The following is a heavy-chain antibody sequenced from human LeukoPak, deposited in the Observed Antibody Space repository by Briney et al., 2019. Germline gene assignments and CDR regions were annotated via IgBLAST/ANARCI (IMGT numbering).Heavy chain of an antibody. J-gene: IGHJ4*02. V-gene: IGHV4-59*12. CDR3: ARSRRSFDY. CDR2: IYYSGST. CDR1: GGSISSYY. Sequence: SETLSLTCTVSGGSISSYYWSWIRQPPGKGLEWIGYIYYSGSTYYNPSLKSRVTISVDTSKNQFSLKLSSVTAADTAVYYCARSRRSFDYWGQGTLVTVSS.